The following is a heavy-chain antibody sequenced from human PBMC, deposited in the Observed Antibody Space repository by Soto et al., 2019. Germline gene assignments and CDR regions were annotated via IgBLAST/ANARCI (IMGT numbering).Heavy chain of an antibody. CDR1: GYTFTSYA. CDR2: INTNTGNP. CDR3: ARGVVAGHGLFNWFDP. V-gene: IGHV7-4-1*01. Sequence: ASVKVSCKASGYTFTSYAMNWVRQAPGQGLEWMGWINTNTGNPTYAQGFTGRFVFSLDTSVSTAYLQICSLKAEDTAVYYCARGVVAGHGLFNWFDPWGQGTLVTVSS. D-gene: IGHD6-19*01. J-gene: IGHJ5*02.